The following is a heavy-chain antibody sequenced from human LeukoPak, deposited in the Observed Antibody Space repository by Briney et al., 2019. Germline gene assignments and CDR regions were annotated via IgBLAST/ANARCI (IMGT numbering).Heavy chain of an antibody. J-gene: IGHJ4*02. Sequence: SVKVSCKASGGTFSRYTISWVRQAPGQGLEWMGGIIPLFGTANYAQKFQGRVTITADKSTTAAYMELSSLRSEDTAVYYCASHGSGTYGSFDYWGQGTLVTVSS. CDR2: IIPLFGTA. CDR3: ASHGSGTYGSFDY. V-gene: IGHV1-69*06. CDR1: GGTFSRYT. D-gene: IGHD3-10*01.